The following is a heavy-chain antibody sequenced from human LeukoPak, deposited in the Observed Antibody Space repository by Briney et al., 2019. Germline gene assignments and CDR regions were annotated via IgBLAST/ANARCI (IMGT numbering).Heavy chain of an antibody. J-gene: IGHJ6*03. D-gene: IGHD1-1*01. Sequence: ASVKVSCKASGYTFTSSDITWVRQATGQGLEWMGWMNPNSGDTGYAQRFQGRVTMTRNTSISTAYMELSSLRSEDTAVYYCARISYPPTTYHYYYYMDVWGKGTTVTVSS. V-gene: IGHV1-8*01. CDR2: MNPNSGDT. CDR3: ARISYPPTTYHYYYYMDV. CDR1: GYTFTSSD.